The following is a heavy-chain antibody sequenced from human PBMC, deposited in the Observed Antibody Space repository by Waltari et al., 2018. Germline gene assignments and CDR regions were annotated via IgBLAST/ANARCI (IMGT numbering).Heavy chain of an antibody. J-gene: IGHJ4*02. CDR3: ARRGYCGIDCYSNYFDF. Sequence: QVLLQQWGAGLLTPSETLSLTCAVYGGSVKFYYWSWSRQPPGEGLEWIGEITHSGSTNYNPSLKSRVSISVDTPNNQFSLKLTSVTAADTAAYYCARRGYCGIDCYSNYFDFWGQGTLVTVSS. CDR1: GGSVKFYY. CDR2: ITHSGST. D-gene: IGHD2-21*01. V-gene: IGHV4-34*01.